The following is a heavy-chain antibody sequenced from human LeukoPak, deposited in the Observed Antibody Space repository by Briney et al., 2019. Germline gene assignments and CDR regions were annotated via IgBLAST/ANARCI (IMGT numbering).Heavy chain of an antibody. CDR1: SDSITSNNR. CDR3: ARDHFPLSNWYFDL. CDR2: IYHTGST. D-gene: IGHD3-3*02. Sequence: LSHTCPLSSDSITSNNRCIWFPQPPGTGLEWIGEIYHTGSTNYNPSLKTRVTISVDRSKNQFSLKLNSATAAHTAVYYCARDHFPLSNWYFDLWGRGTLVTVSS. V-gene: IGHV4-4*02. J-gene: IGHJ2*01.